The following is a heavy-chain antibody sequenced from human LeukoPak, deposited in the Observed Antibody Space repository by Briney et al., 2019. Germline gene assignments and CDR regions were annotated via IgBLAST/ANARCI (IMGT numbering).Heavy chain of an antibody. CDR1: GFTVSTNY. V-gene: IGHV3-66*01. J-gene: IGHJ4*02. D-gene: IGHD3-16*01. CDR3: ARDSGGYFDY. Sequence: PGGTLRLSCAASGFTVSTNYMNWVRQAPGKGLEWVSVIYSGGNTYSADSVKGRFTISRDNSKNTLYLQMNSLRAEDTAVYYCARDSGGYFDYWGQGTLVTVSS. CDR2: IYSGGNT.